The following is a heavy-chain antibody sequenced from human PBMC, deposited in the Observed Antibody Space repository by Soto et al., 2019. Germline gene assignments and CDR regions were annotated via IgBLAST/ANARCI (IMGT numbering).Heavy chain of an antibody. Sequence: QVQLVQSGAEVKKPGASVKVSCKASGYTFITYGVSWVRQAPGQGLAWLGWISTYNGNTRYAERLQGRVTMTTDTTTNTAYMELRNLRSEDTAVYYCARGPTDYYDNSANYFLDYWGQGTLVTVSS. V-gene: IGHV1-18*01. CDR1: GYTFITYG. CDR2: ISTYNGNT. CDR3: ARGPTDYYDNSANYFLDY. D-gene: IGHD3-22*01. J-gene: IGHJ4*02.